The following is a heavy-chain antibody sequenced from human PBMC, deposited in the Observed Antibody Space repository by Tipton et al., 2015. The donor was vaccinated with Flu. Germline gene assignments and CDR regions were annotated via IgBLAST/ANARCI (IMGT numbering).Heavy chain of an antibody. D-gene: IGHD4-11*01. V-gene: IGHV4-38-2*01. J-gene: IGHJ5*02. Sequence: TLSLTCSVSGDSVVSDYYWGWSRQPPGKGLEWLGNIHPSGNTYYDPSLKRRATTSLDKTKNQFTLRLVSMTATDTAIYYCARRDYSSYVSVAKTWFGPWGQGILVSVSS. CDR1: GDSVVSDYY. CDR3: ARRDYSSYVSVAKTWFGP. CDR2: IHPSGNT.